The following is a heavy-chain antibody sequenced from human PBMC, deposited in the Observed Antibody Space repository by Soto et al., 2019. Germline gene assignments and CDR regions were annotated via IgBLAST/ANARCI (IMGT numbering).Heavy chain of an antibody. CDR3: ARWKGWLVPDAFDI. J-gene: IGHJ3*02. V-gene: IGHV3-33*01. CDR1: GFTFSSYG. CDR2: IWYDGSNK. D-gene: IGHD6-19*01. Sequence: GGSLRLSCAASGFTFSSYGMHWVRQAPGKGLEWVAVIWYDGSNKYYADSVKGRFTISRDNSKNTLYLQMNSLRAEDTAVYYCARWKGWLVPDAFDIWGQGTMVTVSS.